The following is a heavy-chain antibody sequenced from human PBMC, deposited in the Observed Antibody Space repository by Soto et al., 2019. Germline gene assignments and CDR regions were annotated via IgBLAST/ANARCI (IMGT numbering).Heavy chain of an antibody. CDR3: ARGLSYDILTGYSKEFDY. D-gene: IGHD3-9*01. Sequence: QVQLQESGPGLVKPSETLSLTCTVSGGSISSYYWSWIRQPPGKGLEWIGYIYYSGSTNYNPSLKSRVTISVDTSKNQFSLKLSSVTAADTAVYYCARGLSYDILTGYSKEFDYWGQGTLVTVSS. CDR1: GGSISSYY. V-gene: IGHV4-59*01. J-gene: IGHJ4*02. CDR2: IYYSGST.